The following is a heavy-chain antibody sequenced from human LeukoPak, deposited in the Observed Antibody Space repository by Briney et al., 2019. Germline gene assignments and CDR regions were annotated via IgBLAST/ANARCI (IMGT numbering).Heavy chain of an antibody. V-gene: IGHV3-7*04. J-gene: IGHJ4*02. Sequence: GGSLRLSCAVSGFTFSSYWMSWVRQAPGKGLEWVANIKQDGSEKYYVDSVKGRFTISRDNAKNSLYLQMNSLRAEDTAVYYCARGGYSGPFYFDYWGQGTLVTVSS. D-gene: IGHD5-12*01. CDR3: ARGGYSGPFYFDY. CDR1: GFTFSSYW. CDR2: IKQDGSEK.